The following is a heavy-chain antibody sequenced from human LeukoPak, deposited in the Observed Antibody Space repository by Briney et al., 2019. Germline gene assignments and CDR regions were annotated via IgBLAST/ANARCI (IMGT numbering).Heavy chain of an antibody. CDR1: GGSLNGYY. CDR2: IHSSEGT. Sequence: PSETLSLTCTISGGSLNGYYWGWIRQPPGKGLECIGYIHSSEGTAHNASLKSRLTISLDTSKNQFSLTLSSVTAADTAVYYCARHVYGEGMVVWGKGTTVTVSS. V-gene: IGHV4-59*08. CDR3: ARHVYGEGMVV. J-gene: IGHJ6*04. D-gene: IGHD4-17*01.